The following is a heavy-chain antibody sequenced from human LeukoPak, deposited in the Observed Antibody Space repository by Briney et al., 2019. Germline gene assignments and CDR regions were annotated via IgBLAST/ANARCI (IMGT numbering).Heavy chain of an antibody. CDR2: IYYSGST. D-gene: IGHD3-22*01. Sequence: PSETLSLTCTVSGGSISSSSYYWGWIRQPPGTGLEWIGSIYYSGSTYYNPSLKSRVTISVDTSKNQFSLKLSSVTAADTAVYYCARHVMMVVVPLIFDIWGQGTMVTVSS. CDR3: ARHVMMVVVPLIFDI. V-gene: IGHV4-39*01. CDR1: GGSISSSSYY. J-gene: IGHJ3*02.